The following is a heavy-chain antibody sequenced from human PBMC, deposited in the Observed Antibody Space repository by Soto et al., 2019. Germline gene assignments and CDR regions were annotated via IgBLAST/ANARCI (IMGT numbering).Heavy chain of an antibody. D-gene: IGHD6-6*01. CDR1: AGSISNYY. CDR2: IFYSGST. V-gene: IGHV4-59*08. CDR3: VGSISGDPWVDP. Sequence: SETLSLTCTVSAGSISNYYWSWIRQPPGGGLQWIAYIFYSGSTNYNPSLKSRVTISIDTSKNQFSLKLSSVTAADTAVYYCVGSISGDPWVDPWGKGTLVTV. J-gene: IGHJ5*02.